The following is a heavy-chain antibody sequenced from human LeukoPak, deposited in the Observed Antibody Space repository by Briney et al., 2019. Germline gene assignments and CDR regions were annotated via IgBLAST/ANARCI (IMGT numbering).Heavy chain of an antibody. J-gene: IGHJ6*02. CDR3: ARVLREYYYYGMDV. CDR1: GGSISSGSYY. CDR2: IYTSGST. Sequence: SQTLSLTCTVSGGSISSGSYYWSWIRQPAGRGLEWIGRIYTSGSTNYNPSLKSRVTISVGTSKNQFSLKLSSVTAADTAVYYCARVLREYYYYGMDVWGQGTTVTVSS. V-gene: IGHV4-61*02.